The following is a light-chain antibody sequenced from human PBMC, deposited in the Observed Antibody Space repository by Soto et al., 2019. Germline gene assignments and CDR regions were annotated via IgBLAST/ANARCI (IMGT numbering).Light chain of an antibody. CDR2: DAS. V-gene: IGKV1-33*01. CDR3: QQYDNLLALT. J-gene: IGKJ4*01. CDR1: QDISKY. Sequence: DIQMTQSPSSLSASVGDRVTIACQASQDISKYLNWYQFRPGQAPKLLIYDASNLETGVPSRFRGSGSGTHFSLTITSSQPEDVATYYCQQYDNLLALTFGGGTKVQIK.